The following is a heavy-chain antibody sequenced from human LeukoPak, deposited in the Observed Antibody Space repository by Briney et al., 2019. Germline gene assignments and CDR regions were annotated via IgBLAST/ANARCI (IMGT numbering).Heavy chain of an antibody. CDR2: IYYSGST. CDR3: ARGSLRESWFDP. J-gene: IGHJ5*02. V-gene: IGHV4-30-4*01. D-gene: IGHD4-17*01. CDR1: GGSISSGDYY. Sequence: SQTLSLTCTVSGGSISSGDYYWSWIRQPPGKGLEWIGYIYYSGSTYYNPSLKSRVTISVDTSKNQFSLKLSSVTAADTAVYYCARGSLRESWFDPWGQGTLVTVSS.